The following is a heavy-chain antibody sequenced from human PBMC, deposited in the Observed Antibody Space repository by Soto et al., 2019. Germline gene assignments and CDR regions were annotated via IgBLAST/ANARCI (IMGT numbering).Heavy chain of an antibody. V-gene: IGHV1-58*01. J-gene: IGHJ6*02. Sequence: SVKVCFKSSGFPFTSSALQLVRQARGQRLEWIGWIVVGSGNTNYAQKFQERVTITRDMSTSTAYMELSSLRSEDTAVYYCAAGYCSSTSCRYYYGMDVWGQGTTVTVSS. CDR2: IVVGSGNT. D-gene: IGHD2-2*01. CDR1: GFPFTSSA. CDR3: AAGYCSSTSCRYYYGMDV.